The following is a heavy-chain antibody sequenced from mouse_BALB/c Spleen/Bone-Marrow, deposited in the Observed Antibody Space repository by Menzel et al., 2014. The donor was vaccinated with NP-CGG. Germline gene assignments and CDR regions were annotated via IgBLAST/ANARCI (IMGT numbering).Heavy chain of an antibody. Sequence: QVHVKQSGPGLVQPSQSLFITCTVSGFSVISYGVHWVRQPPGKGLEWLGVIWSGGSTDYNAAIISRLSISKDNSKSQVFFKMNSLQADDTAIYYCARNDYGNPHYAMDYWGQGTSVTVSS. V-gene: IGHV2-4*02. CDR1: GFSVISYG. J-gene: IGHJ4*01. CDR3: ARNDYGNPHYAMDY. CDR2: IWSGGST. D-gene: IGHD2-1*01.